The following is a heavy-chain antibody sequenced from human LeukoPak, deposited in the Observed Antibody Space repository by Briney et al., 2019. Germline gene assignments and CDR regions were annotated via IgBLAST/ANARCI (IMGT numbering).Heavy chain of an antibody. D-gene: IGHD3-16*01. CDR2: IYSSGST. CDR3: ARDGALDSRAFHF. Sequence: SETLSLTCTVSGYSISTDYYWGWIRQPPGKGLEWIGSIYSSGSTYYNPSLKSRVTISVDTSKNQFSLQLSSVTAADPAVYFFARDGALDSRAFHFWGQGTMVTVSS. V-gene: IGHV4-38-2*02. CDR1: GYSISTDYY. J-gene: IGHJ3*01.